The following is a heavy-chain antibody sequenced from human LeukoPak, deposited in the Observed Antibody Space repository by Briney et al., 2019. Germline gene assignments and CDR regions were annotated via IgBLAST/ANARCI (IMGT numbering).Heavy chain of an antibody. CDR2: IYHSGST. J-gene: IGHJ4*02. V-gene: IGHV4-4*02. Sequence: SESLSLTCAASGGSISSSNWWSWVHQPPGKGLEWTAEIYHSGSTNYNSSLKSRVTISVDKSKNQFCLKLSSVTAAETAVYYCARVTYSGYDSHFDYWGQGTLVTVSS. D-gene: IGHD5-12*01. CDR3: ARVTYSGYDSHFDY. CDR1: GGSISSSNW.